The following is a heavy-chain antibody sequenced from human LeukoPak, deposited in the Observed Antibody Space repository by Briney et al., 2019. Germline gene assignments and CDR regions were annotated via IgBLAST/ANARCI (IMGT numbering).Heavy chain of an antibody. D-gene: IGHD3-16*01. Sequence: ASVKVSCKASGYTFTSYDINWVRQATGQGLEWMGWINPNSGGTNYAQKFQGRVTMTRDTSISTAYMELSRLRSDDTTVYYCARARRAYYDYVRDYYYMDVWGKGTTVTVSS. V-gene: IGHV1-2*02. CDR2: INPNSGGT. CDR1: GYTFTSYD. CDR3: ARARRAYYDYVRDYYYMDV. J-gene: IGHJ6*03.